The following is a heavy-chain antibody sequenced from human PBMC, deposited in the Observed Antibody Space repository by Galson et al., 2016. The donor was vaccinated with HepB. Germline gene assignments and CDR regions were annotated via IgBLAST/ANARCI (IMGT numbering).Heavy chain of an antibody. V-gene: IGHV1-46*01. Sequence: SVKVSCKASGYTFTNYYMHWVRQAPGQGLEWMGIIHPSGGSTYYAQKFQGRVTMTRDTSTSTVYMELSSLRSEDTAVYYCARSGTYYIFDYWGQGILVTVSS. CDR2: IHPSGGST. CDR3: ARSGTYYIFDY. CDR1: GYTFTNYY. D-gene: IGHD3-22*01. J-gene: IGHJ4*02.